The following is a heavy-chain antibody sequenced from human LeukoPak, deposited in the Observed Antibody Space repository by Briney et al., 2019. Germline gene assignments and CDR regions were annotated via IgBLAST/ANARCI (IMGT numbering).Heavy chain of an antibody. Sequence: PGGSLRLSCAVSGFIFSNYWMSWVRQAPGKGLEWVANIKEDGNEKYYVDSLKGRFTISRDNAKNSLYLQMNSLRAEDTAVYYCARDPGSGYFLWGQGTTVTVSS. CDR3: ARDPGSGYFL. D-gene: IGHD3-3*01. V-gene: IGHV3-7*03. CDR2: IKEDGNEK. J-gene: IGHJ6*02. CDR1: GFIFSNYW.